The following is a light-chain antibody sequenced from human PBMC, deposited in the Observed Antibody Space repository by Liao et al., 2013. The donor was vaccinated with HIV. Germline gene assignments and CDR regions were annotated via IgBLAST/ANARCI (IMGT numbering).Light chain of an antibody. J-gene: IGLJ3*02. CDR1: NIGTKS. CDR3: QLWDSNTDHWV. V-gene: IGLV3-21*01. Sequence: SYELTQPPSVSVAPGKTARITCGGNNIGTKSVHWYQQKPGQAPVLVIYYDSDRPSGIPERVSGSNSGNTATLTISRVEAGDEADYYCQLWDSNTDHWVFGGGTKLTVL. CDR2: YDS.